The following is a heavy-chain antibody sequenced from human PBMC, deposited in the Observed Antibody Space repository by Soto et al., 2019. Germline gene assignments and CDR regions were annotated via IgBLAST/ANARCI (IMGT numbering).Heavy chain of an antibody. CDR2: IKSKTDGGTT. CDR1: GFPFSTAW. J-gene: IGHJ6*03. Sequence: EVQLVGSGGGLVKPGGSLRLSCAASGFPFSTAWMSWVRQAPGKGLEWVGRIKSKTDGGTTAYAAPGKGSFTISRADPKNTLYLQMNSLKTEDTAVYYCTTESVGYSYGDFPVYYYYYMDVWGKGTTVTVSS. CDR3: TTESVGYSYGDFPVYYYYYMDV. D-gene: IGHD5-18*01. V-gene: IGHV3-15*01.